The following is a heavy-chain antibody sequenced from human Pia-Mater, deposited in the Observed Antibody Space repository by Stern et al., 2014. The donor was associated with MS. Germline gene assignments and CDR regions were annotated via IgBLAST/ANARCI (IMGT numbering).Heavy chain of an antibody. CDR1: GGTLDNYA. Sequence: QVQLVQSGAEVRKAGSSVKVSCKASGGTLDNYAISWVRQAPGHGLEWMGGVIRDFGSTEYNPTFQGRVTIPADKSTSTAYMELTSLRSEDTAVYHCARDQGDYASESSYSWFDPWGQGTLVTVSS. CDR3: ARDQGDYASESSYSWFDP. CDR2: VIRDFGST. D-gene: IGHD3-10*01. V-gene: IGHV1-69*06. J-gene: IGHJ5*02.